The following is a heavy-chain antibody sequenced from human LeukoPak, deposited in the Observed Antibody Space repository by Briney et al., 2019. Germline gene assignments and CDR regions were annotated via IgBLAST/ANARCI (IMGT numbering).Heavy chain of an antibody. J-gene: IGHJ4*02. D-gene: IGHD4-11*01. CDR2: INSDSSTI. Sequence: GGSLRLSCAASGFTFSSYSMNWFRQAPGKGLEWVSYINSDSSTINYADSVKGRFTISRDNARNSLYLQMNSLRAEDTAMYYCARYLRLAPLDFWGPGTLVTVSS. V-gene: IGHV3-48*01. CDR1: GFTFSSYS. CDR3: ARYLRLAPLDF.